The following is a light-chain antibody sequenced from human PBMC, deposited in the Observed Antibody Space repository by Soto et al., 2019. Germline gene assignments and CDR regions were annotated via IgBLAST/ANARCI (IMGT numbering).Light chain of an antibody. V-gene: IGKV1-8*01. Sequence: AIRMTQSPSSFSASTGDRVTVTCRASQGIRPYLAWYQQKPGQAPKLLIYGASTLQSGVPSRFSGSGSGTEFTLTINCLQSEDFATYYCQQYYANPRTFGQGTKVEIK. CDR2: GAS. J-gene: IGKJ1*01. CDR3: QQYYANPRT. CDR1: QGIRPY.